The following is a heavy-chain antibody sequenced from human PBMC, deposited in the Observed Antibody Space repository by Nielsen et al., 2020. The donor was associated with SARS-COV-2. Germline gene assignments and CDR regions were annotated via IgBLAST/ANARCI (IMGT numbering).Heavy chain of an antibody. Sequence: GGSLRLSCAASGFPFSSYEMNWVRQAPGKALEWLSYIGGNGRNIFYADSVKGRFTISRDNAENSLSLQMNSLRAEDTAVYYCARELAAQYYYYYGMDVWGQGTTVTVSS. V-gene: IGHV3-48*03. CDR3: ARELAAQYYYYYGMDV. D-gene: IGHD6-6*01. CDR1: GFPFSSYE. CDR2: IGGNGRNI. J-gene: IGHJ6*02.